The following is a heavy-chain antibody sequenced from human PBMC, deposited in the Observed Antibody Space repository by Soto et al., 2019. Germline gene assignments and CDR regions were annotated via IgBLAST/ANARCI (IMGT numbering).Heavy chain of an antibody. J-gene: IGHJ3*02. V-gene: IGHV1-46*01. CDR2: INPSGGST. CDR3: AREPMIVVVITGDAFDI. D-gene: IGHD3-22*01. Sequence: ASVKVSCKASGYTFTSYYMHCVRQAPVQGLEWMGIINPSGGSTSYAQKFQGRVTMTRDTSTSTVYMELSSLRSEDTAVYYCAREPMIVVVITGDAFDIWGQGTMVTVSS. CDR1: GYTFTSYY.